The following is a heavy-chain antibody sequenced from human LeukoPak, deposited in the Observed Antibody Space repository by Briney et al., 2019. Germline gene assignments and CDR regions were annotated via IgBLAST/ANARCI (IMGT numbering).Heavy chain of an antibody. Sequence: GGSLRLSCAASGFTFSDHYMDWVRQAPGKGPEWVALIWYDGSNKYYGDSVKGRFTISRDNSKNTVYLQMNSLRAEDTGVYYCARDRLEAVTDDDYFDYWGQGTLVTASS. V-gene: IGHV3-33*08. D-gene: IGHD2-21*02. CDR2: IWYDGSNK. CDR1: GFTFSDHY. J-gene: IGHJ4*02. CDR3: ARDRLEAVTDDDYFDY.